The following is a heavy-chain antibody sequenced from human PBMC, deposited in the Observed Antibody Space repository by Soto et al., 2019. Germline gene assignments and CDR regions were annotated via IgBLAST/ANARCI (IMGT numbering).Heavy chain of an antibody. J-gene: IGHJ4*02. CDR3: AREVEGSYSPSDF. D-gene: IGHD3-10*01. Sequence: ASVKISCKTSGYTFTDHGIDWVRQAPGQGLEWVGWVSSYNGNTNYAYNLKDRVIMTTDASTSTAYMELRGLRSDDTAVYYCAREVEGSYSPSDFWGQGTPVTVSS. CDR2: VSSYNGNT. CDR1: GYTFTDHG. V-gene: IGHV1-18*01.